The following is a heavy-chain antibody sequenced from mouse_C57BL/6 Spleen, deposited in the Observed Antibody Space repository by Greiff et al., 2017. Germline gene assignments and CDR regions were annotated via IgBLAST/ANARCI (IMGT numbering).Heavy chain of an antibody. CDR3: ARHEEEGYPSWFAY. Sequence: VKVVESGAELVKPGASVKLSCKASGYTFTEYTIHWVKQRSGQGLEWIGWFYPGSGSIKYNEKFKDKAPLTADKSSSTVYMELSRLTSEDSAVYFCARHEEEGYPSWFAYWGQGTLVTVSA. CDR1: GYTFTEYT. J-gene: IGHJ3*01. CDR2: FYPGSGSI. V-gene: IGHV1-62-2*01.